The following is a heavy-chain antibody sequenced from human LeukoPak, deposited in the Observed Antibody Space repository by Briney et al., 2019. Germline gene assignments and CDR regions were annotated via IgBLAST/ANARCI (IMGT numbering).Heavy chain of an antibody. CDR3: AKVAYSWNPNDYYYYYMDV. CDR2: ISGSGGST. Sequence: GGSLRLSCAASGFTFSSYAMSWVRQAPGKGLEWVSAISGSGGSTHYADSVKGRFTISRDNSKNTLYLQMNSLRAEDTAVYYCAKVAYSWNPNDYYYYYMDVWGKGTTVTVSS. J-gene: IGHJ6*03. V-gene: IGHV3-23*01. CDR1: GFTFSSYA. D-gene: IGHD1-1*01.